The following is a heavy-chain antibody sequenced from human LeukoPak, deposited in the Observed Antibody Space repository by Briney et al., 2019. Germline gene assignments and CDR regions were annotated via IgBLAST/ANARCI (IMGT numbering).Heavy chain of an antibody. J-gene: IGHJ6*02. CDR1: GFMFYTYI. V-gene: IGHV3-48*04. CDR3: ARDRHCVNGVCHSPPGMDV. Sequence: GGSLRLSCAASGFMFYTYIMTWVRQAPGKGLEWISYINSINAVYYTDSVEGRFSISRDNAKNSLYLQMNSLRAEDTAVYYCARDRHCVNGVCHSPPGMDVWGQGTTVTVSS. CDR2: INSINAV. D-gene: IGHD2-8*01.